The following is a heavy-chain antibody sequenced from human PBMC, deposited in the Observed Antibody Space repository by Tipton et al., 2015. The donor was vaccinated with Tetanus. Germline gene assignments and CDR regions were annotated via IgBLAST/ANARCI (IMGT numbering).Heavy chain of an antibody. CDR3: ARLASYSNHLDA. CDR2: IYYSGST. CDR1: GASFSDYY. Sequence: TLSLTCAVYGASFSDYYWSWIRQAPGKGLEWIGYIYYSGSTFYNPSLKSRVTLSVDTSNNQFSLKLNSVTAADTAVYYCARLASYSNHLDAWGQGALVTVSS. D-gene: IGHD4-11*01. V-gene: IGHV4-30-4*08. J-gene: IGHJ4*02.